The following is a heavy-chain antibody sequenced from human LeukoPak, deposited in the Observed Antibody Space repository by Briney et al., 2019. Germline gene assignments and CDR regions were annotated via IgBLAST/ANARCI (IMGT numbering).Heavy chain of an antibody. Sequence: PGGSLRLSCAASGFTSSSYAMSWVRQAPGKGLEWVSAISGSGGSTYYADSVKGRFTISRDNSKNTLYLQMNSLRAEDTAVYYCAKGSSGTAMAAYYFDYWGQGTLVTVSS. CDR1: GFTSSSYA. CDR3: AKGSSGTAMAAYYFDY. CDR2: ISGSGGST. J-gene: IGHJ4*02. D-gene: IGHD5-18*01. V-gene: IGHV3-23*01.